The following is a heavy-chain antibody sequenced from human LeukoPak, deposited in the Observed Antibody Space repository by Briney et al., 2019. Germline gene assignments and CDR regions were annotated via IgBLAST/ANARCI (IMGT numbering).Heavy chain of an antibody. Sequence: SVKVSCKASGGTFISYAISWVRQAPGQGVEWMGGIIPIFGTANYAQKFQRRVTITTHESTSTAYMELSSLRSEDTAVYYCARMDGYNRIFDYWGQGTLVTVSS. CDR2: IIPIFGTA. V-gene: IGHV1-69*05. J-gene: IGHJ4*02. D-gene: IGHD5-24*01. CDR1: GGTFISYA. CDR3: ARMDGYNRIFDY.